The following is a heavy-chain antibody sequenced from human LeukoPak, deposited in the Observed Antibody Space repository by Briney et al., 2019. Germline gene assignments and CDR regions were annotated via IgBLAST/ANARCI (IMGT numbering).Heavy chain of an antibody. Sequence: SETLSLTCAVSGVPFSNYYWSWVRQSPRQGLEWIGEINHSGYTNYNPSLKSRVTMSIDTSKNQFSLILTSVTAADAGVYYCTRAVAGHPDWGQGTLVTVSP. CDR3: TRAVAGHPD. D-gene: IGHD6-19*01. J-gene: IGHJ4*02. V-gene: IGHV4-34*01. CDR2: INHSGYT. CDR1: GVPFSNYY.